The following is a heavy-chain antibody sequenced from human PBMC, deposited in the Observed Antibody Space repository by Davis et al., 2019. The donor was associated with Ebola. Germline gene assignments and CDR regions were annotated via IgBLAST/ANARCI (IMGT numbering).Heavy chain of an antibody. Sequence: PGGSLRLSCAASGFPFSNYAMHWVRQTPDKGLEWVAVASHDGNTTYYEDHVKCRFTISRDNSKNTLYLQMNILRSEDTAVYFCARAVHGKEDLDYWGQGTLVTVSS. CDR2: ASHDGNTT. J-gene: IGHJ4*02. CDR3: ARAVHGKEDLDY. D-gene: IGHD4-17*01. CDR1: GFPFSNYA. V-gene: IGHV3-30*04.